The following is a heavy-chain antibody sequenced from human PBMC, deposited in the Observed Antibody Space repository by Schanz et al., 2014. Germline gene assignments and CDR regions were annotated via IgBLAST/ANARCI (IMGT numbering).Heavy chain of an antibody. J-gene: IGHJ5*01. CDR1: EFTFTTYA. D-gene: IGHD3-10*01. Sequence: QVQLVESGGGVVRPGRSLRLSCAASEFTFTTYAMHWVRQAPGKGLEWVAVISYDGSHKYYAASVKGRFTISRDNSKNTLSMHMNSLRAEDTAVYYCANRGHLRGWFDSWGQGILVTVSS. CDR2: ISYDGSHK. CDR3: ANRGHLRGWFDS. V-gene: IGHV3-30*04.